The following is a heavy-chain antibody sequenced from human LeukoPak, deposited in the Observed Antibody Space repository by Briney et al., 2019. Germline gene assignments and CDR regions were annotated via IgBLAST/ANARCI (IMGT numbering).Heavy chain of an antibody. J-gene: IGHJ6*03. CDR2: IKKDGSEK. Sequence: GGSLRLSCAASGFTFSSYWMSWVRQAPGKGLEWVANIKKDGSEKYYVDSVKGRFTISRDNAKNSLYLQMNSLRAEDTALYHCASSSGPGYMDVWGKGTTVTISS. V-gene: IGHV3-7*03. D-gene: IGHD5-12*01. CDR3: ASSSGPGYMDV. CDR1: GFTFSSYW.